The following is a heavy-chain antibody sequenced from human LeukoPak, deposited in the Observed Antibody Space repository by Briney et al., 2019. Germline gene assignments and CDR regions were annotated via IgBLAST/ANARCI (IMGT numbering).Heavy chain of an antibody. CDR2: INHSGRT. CDR3: ARDVVVVPAAIHYGMDV. CDR1: GESFSGYH. J-gene: IGHJ6*02. Sequence: SETLSLTCAVYGESFSGYHWSWIRQPPGKGLEWIGEINHSGRTYYNPSLKSRVTISVDTSKNQFSLNLSSVTAADTAVYYCARDVVVVPAAIHYGMDVWGQGTTVTVSS. V-gene: IGHV4-34*01. D-gene: IGHD2-2*01.